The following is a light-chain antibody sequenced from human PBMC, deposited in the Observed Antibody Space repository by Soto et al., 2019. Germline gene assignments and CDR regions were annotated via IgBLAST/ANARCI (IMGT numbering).Light chain of an antibody. CDR1: SSDVGGYNF. CDR2: EVS. Sequence: QSALTQPASVSGSPGQSITISCTGTSSDVGGYNFVSWYQQYPGKAPKFVIYEVSKRPSGVSNRFSGSKSGNTASLTISGLQADDEADYYCSSYTNNSPYVFGTGTKVTVL. J-gene: IGLJ1*01. V-gene: IGLV2-14*01. CDR3: SSYTNNSPYV.